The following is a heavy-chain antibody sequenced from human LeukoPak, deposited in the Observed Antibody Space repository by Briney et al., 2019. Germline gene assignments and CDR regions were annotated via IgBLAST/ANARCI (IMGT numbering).Heavy chain of an antibody. CDR1: GGTFSSYA. D-gene: IGHD3-10*01. CDR2: IIPIFGTA. J-gene: IGHJ5*02. CDR3: ARDLADGSGSYLLNWFDP. Sequence: SVKFSCKASGGTFSSYAISWVRQAPGQGLEWMGGIIPIFGTANYAQKFQGRVTITADESTSTAYMELSSLRSEDTAVYYCARDLADGSGSYLLNWFDPWGQGTLVTVSS. V-gene: IGHV1-69*13.